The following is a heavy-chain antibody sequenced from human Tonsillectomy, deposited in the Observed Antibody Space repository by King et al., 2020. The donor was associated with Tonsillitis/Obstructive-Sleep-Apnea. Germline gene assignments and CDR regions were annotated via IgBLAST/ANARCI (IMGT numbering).Heavy chain of an antibody. CDR1: GFTFSRHA. CDR3: ARNDVGRYYFDY. V-gene: IGHV3-30*04. CDR2: ISYDGSNK. D-gene: IGHD1-1*01. J-gene: IGHJ4*02. Sequence: VQLVESGGGVVQPGRSLRLSCAASGFTFSRHAIHWVRQAPGKGLEWVAVISYDGSNKYYADSVKGRFTISRDNSKNTLYLQMNSLRAEDTAVYYCARNDVGRYYFDYWGQGTLVTVSS.